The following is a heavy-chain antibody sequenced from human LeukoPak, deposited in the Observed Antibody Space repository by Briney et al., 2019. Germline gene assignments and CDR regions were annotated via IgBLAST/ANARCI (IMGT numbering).Heavy chain of an antibody. CDR2: INPNSGGT. CDR3: ARDPPNYDFWSVSTHSWFDP. Sequence: ASVKVSCKASGYTFTGYYMHWVRQAPGQGLEWMGWINPNSGGTNYAQKFQGWVTMTRDTSISTAYMELSRLRSDDTAVYYCARDPPNYDFWSVSTHSWFDPWGQGTLVTVSS. J-gene: IGHJ5*02. V-gene: IGHV1-2*04. CDR1: GYTFTGYY. D-gene: IGHD3-3*01.